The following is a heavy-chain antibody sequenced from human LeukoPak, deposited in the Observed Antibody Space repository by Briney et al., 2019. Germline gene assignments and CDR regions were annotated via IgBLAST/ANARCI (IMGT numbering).Heavy chain of an antibody. CDR2: IYYSGST. CDR1: GGSISSSSYY. D-gene: IGHD3-22*01. V-gene: IGHV4-39*01. J-gene: IGHJ6*02. CDR3: ARHEFEPYYYDSSGSINPYYYGMDV. Sequence: SETLSLTCTVSGGSISSSSYYWGWIRQPPGKGLEWIGSIYYSGSTYYNPSLKSRVTISVDTSKNQFSLKLSSVTAADTAVYYCARHEFEPYYYDSSGSINPYYYGMDVWGQGTTVTVSS.